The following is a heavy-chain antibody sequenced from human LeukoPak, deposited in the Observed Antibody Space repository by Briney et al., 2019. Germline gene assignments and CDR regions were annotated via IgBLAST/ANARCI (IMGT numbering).Heavy chain of an antibody. CDR3: ARAPGGYSGYDPSFDY. D-gene: IGHD5-12*01. J-gene: IGHJ4*02. CDR1: GGSISSGSYY. CDR2: IYTSGST. V-gene: IGHV4-61*02. Sequence: SQTLSLTCTVSGGSISSGSYYWSWIRQPAGKGLEWIGRIYTSGSTNYNPSLKSRVTISVDTSKNQFSLKLSSVTAADTAVYYCARAPGGYSGYDPSFDYWGQGTLVTVSS.